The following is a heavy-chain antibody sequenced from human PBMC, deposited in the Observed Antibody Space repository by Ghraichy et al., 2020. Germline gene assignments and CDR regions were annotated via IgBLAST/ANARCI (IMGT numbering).Heavy chain of an antibody. J-gene: IGHJ4*02. CDR1: GGSFSGYY. CDR3: ARGWRWLKY. D-gene: IGHD5-24*01. V-gene: IGHV4-34*01. Sequence: SETLSLTCAVYGGSFSGYYWSWIRQPPGKGLEWIGEVNHSGSTNYNPFLKSRVIISVDTSKNHFSLRLSSVTAADTAVYYCARGWRWLKYWGQGTLVTVSS. CDR2: VNHSGST.